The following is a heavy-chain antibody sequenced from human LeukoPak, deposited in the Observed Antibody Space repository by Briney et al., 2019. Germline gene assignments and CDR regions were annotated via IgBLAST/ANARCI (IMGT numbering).Heavy chain of an antibody. CDR2: FDPEDGET. Sequence: GASVKVYCKVSGYTLTELSMHWVRQAPGKGLEWMGGFDPEDGETIYAQKFQGRVTITRDTSASTAYMELSSLRSEDTAVYYCARGDFDYWGQGTLVTVSS. J-gene: IGHJ4*02. CDR3: ARGDFDY. D-gene: IGHD3-16*01. CDR1: GYTLTELS. V-gene: IGHV1-24*01.